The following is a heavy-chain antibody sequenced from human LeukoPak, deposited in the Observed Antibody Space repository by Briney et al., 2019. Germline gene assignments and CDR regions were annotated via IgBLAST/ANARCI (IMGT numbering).Heavy chain of an antibody. D-gene: IGHD2-2*01. J-gene: IGHJ3*02. CDR2: ISAYNGNT. Sequence: ASVKVSCKASGYTFTSYGISWVRQAPGQGLEWMGWISAYNGNTNYAQKLQGRVTMTTDTSTSTAYMELRSLRSDDTAVYYCARESPPSIAVVPAAVDAFDIWGQGTMVTVSS. V-gene: IGHV1-18*01. CDR1: GYTFTSYG. CDR3: ARESPPSIAVVPAAVDAFDI.